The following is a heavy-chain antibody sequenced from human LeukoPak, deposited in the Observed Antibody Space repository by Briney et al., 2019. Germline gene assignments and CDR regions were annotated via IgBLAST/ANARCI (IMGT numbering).Heavy chain of an antibody. Sequence: GGSLRLSCVASGFTFGGYTINWVRLAPGKGLEWVSSISSSLNMYFAESVKGRFTISRDSARNSVSLQLNSLRVEDTTVYYCARDAGIVAFDIWGQGTVVTVSS. CDR2: ISSSLNM. D-gene: IGHD2-15*01. CDR3: ARDAGIVAFDI. CDR1: GFTFGGYT. V-gene: IGHV3-21*01. J-gene: IGHJ3*02.